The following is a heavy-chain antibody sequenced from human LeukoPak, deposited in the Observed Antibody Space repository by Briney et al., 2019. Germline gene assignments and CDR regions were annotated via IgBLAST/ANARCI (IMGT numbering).Heavy chain of an antibody. CDR3: AREGGAALHYYYYMDV. V-gene: IGHV1-18*01. J-gene: IGHJ6*03. CDR2: ISAYNGNT. CDR1: GYTFISYG. D-gene: IGHD3-16*01. Sequence: ASVKVSCKASGYTFISYGISWVRQAPGQGLEWMGWISAYNGNTNYAQKLQGRVTMTTDTSTSTAYMELRSLRSDDTAVYYCAREGGAALHYYYYMDVWGKGTTVTVSS.